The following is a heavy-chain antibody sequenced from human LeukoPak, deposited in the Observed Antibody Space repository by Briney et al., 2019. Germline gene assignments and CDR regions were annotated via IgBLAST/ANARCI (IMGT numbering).Heavy chain of an antibody. CDR1: GGSFSGYY. J-gene: IGHJ4*02. V-gene: IGHV4-34*01. D-gene: IGHD2-2*01. Sequence: SETLSLTCAVYGGSFSGYYWSWIRQPPGKWLEWIGEINHSGSTNYNPSLKSRVTISVDTSKNQFSLKLSSVTAADTAVYYCASSLTVPFDYWGQGTLVTVSS. CDR2: INHSGST. CDR3: ASSLTVPFDY.